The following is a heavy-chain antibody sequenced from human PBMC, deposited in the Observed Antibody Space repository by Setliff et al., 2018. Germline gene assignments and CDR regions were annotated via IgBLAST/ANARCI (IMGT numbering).Heavy chain of an antibody. CDR1: GYTFTDFG. CDR3: ARDGGGYCATTSCFHFDY. CDR2: ISPYDGKT. Sequence: ASVKVSCKASGYTFTDFGINWVRQAPGQGLEWMGWISPYDGKTRSIERFQGRLTLTIDTSTNTVFMELRNLRPDDTAIYYCARDGGGYCATTSCFHFDYWGQGTQVTVSS. J-gene: IGHJ4*02. D-gene: IGHD2-15*01. V-gene: IGHV1-18*01.